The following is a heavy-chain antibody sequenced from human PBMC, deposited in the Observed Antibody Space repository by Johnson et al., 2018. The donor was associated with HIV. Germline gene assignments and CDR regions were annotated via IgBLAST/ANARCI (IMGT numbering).Heavy chain of an antibody. CDR3: TRGSRYTFDNDAVHLLHAFDI. Sequence: VQLVESGGGLVKPGGSLRLSCAASGFTFSNAWMSWVRQAPGKGLEWVGRIKSKTDGGTPDYAAPVKGRFTISKDDSKNTLYLEMNTLRPEDTAMYYCTRGSRYTFDNDAVHLLHAFDIWGQGTMVTVSS. D-gene: IGHD1-14*01. J-gene: IGHJ3*02. CDR2: IKSKTDGGTP. CDR1: GFTFSNAW. V-gene: IGHV3-15*01.